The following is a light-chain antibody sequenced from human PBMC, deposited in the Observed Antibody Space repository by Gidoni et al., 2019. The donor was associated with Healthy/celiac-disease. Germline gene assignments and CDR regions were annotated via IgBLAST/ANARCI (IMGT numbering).Light chain of an antibody. V-gene: IGLV2-14*01. CDR3: SSYTSSSTKV. Sequence: SALTQPASVSGPPGQSITISCTGTSSDAGGYNYVSGYQQHPGKAPKLMIYEVSNRPSGVSNRFSGSKSGNTASLTSSGLQAEDEADYYCSSYTSSSTKVFGGGTKLTVL. CDR2: EVS. CDR1: SSDAGGYNY. J-gene: IGLJ3*02.